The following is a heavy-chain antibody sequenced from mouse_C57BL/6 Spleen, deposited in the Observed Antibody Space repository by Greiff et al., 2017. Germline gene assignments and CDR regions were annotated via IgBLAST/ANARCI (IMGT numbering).Heavy chain of an antibody. CDR2: IDPSDSYT. V-gene: IGHV1-59*01. Sequence: QVQLQQSGAELVRPGTSVKLSCKASGYTFTSYWMHWVKQRPGQGLEWIGVIDPSDSYTNYNQKFKGKATLTVDTSSSTAYMQLSSLTSEDSAVYYCARRGTTVVFDYWGQGTTLTVSS. CDR1: GYTFTSYW. CDR3: ARRGTTVVFDY. J-gene: IGHJ2*01. D-gene: IGHD1-1*01.